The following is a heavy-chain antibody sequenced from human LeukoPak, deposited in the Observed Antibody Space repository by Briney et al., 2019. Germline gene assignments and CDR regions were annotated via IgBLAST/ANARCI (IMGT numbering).Heavy chain of an antibody. Sequence: SETLSLTCTVSGGSISSYYWSWIRQPPGKGLEWIGYIYYSGSTNYNPSLKSRVTISVDTSKNQFSLKLSSVTAADTAVYYCAREESGAFYGSSGYSDYWGQGTLVTVSS. CDR3: AREESGAFYGSSGYSDY. CDR1: GGSISSYY. J-gene: IGHJ4*02. CDR2: IYYSGST. D-gene: IGHD3-22*01. V-gene: IGHV4-59*01.